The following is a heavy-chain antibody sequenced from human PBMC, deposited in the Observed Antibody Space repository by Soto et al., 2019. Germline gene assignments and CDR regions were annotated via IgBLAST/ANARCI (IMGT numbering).Heavy chain of an antibody. CDR3: ARVNDYVWGSYRSHCDY. D-gene: IGHD3-16*02. V-gene: IGHV1-3*01. CDR2: INAGNGNT. Sequence: ASVKVSCKASGYTFTSYAMHWVRQAPGQRLEWMGWINAGNGNTKYSQKFQGRVTITRDTSASTAYMELSSLRSEDTAVYYCARVNDYVWGSYRSHCDYWGQGTLVTVSS. CDR1: GYTFTSYA. J-gene: IGHJ4*02.